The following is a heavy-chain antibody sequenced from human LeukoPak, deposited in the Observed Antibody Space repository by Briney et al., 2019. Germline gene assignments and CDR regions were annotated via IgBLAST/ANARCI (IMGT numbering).Heavy chain of an antibody. J-gene: IGHJ4*02. V-gene: IGHV1-18*01. Sequence: ASVKVSCKASGYTFTSYGGSWVRQAPGQGLEWMGWISAYNGNTNYAQKLQGRVTMTTDTSTSTTYMELRSLRSDDTAVYYCAREGYSSSWYGLYYFDYWGQGTLVTVSS. D-gene: IGHD6-13*01. CDR2: ISAYNGNT. CDR3: AREGYSSSWYGLYYFDY. CDR1: GYTFTSYG.